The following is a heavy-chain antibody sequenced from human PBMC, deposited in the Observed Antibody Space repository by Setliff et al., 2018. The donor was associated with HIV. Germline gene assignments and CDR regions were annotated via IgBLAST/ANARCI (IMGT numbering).Heavy chain of an antibody. CDR2: IDTNTGKP. V-gene: IGHV7-4-1*02. D-gene: IGHD3-22*01. Sequence: AASVKVSCKASEYTFTNYYIHWVRQGPGQGLEWVGWIDTNTGKPTYVQGTTGRFVFSLDTSVNATYLQITALKTEDTAVYYCARAGAYYYDGSGYKIFTHFDSWGQGTLVTVSS. J-gene: IGHJ4*02. CDR1: EYTFTNYY. CDR3: ARAGAYYYDGSGYKIFTHFDS.